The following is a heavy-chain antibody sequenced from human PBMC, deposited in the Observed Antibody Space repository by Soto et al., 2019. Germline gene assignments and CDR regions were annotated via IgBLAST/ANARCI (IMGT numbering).Heavy chain of an antibody. V-gene: IGHV4-59*01. CDR1: GGSISSYY. J-gene: IGHJ6*02. CDR2: IYYSGST. Sequence: SETLSLTCTVSGGSISSYYWSWIRQPPGKGLEWIGYIYYSGSTNYNPSLKSRVTTSVDTSKNQFSLKLSSVTAADTAVYCCASSPGIAAAAYYYGMDVWGQGTTVTVSS. CDR3: ASSPGIAAAAYYYGMDV. D-gene: IGHD6-13*01.